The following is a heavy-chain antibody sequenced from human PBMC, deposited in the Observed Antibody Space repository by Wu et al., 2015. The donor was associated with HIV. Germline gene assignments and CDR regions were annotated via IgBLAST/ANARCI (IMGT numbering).Heavy chain of an antibody. J-gene: IGHJ4*02. Sequence: QVQLLQSGAEVKNPGSSVRVSCKASGATFTSYALSWVRQAPGQGLEWMGRLIPMYGTTEYAHILQGRVTITTDESTSTAYMRLSSLTSADTAVYYCATPRSPGFSSAWPTYFDYWGQGTLVTVSS. V-gene: IGHV1-69*05. CDR1: GATFTSYA. CDR3: ATPRSPGFSSAWPTYFDY. CDR2: LIPMYGTT. D-gene: IGHD6-19*01.